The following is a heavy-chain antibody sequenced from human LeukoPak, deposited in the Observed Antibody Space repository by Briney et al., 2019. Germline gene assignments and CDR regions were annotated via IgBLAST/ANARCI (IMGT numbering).Heavy chain of an antibody. CDR2: ISSSSSYI. V-gene: IGHV3-21*01. CDR3: ASRPDYSSSTSCYGLYYFDY. J-gene: IGHJ4*02. Sequence: GGSLRLSCAASGFTFSSYSRNWVRQAPGKGLEWVSSISSSSSYIYCADSVKGRFTISRDNAKNSLYLQMNSLRAEDTAVYYCASRPDYSSSTSCYGLYYFDYWGQGTLVTVSS. D-gene: IGHD2-2*01. CDR1: GFTFSSYS.